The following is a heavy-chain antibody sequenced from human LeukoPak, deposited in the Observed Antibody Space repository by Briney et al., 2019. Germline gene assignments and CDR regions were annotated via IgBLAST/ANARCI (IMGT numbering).Heavy chain of an antibody. V-gene: IGHV3-23*01. J-gene: IGHJ4*02. D-gene: IGHD3-9*01. CDR2: ISGSGGST. CDR1: GFTFSDYY. CDR3: AKEFPYYDILTGYLVTDSYFDY. Sequence: GGSLRLSCAASGFTFSDYYMSWIRQAPGKGLEWVSAISGSGGSTYYADSVKGRFTISRDNSKNTLYLQMNSLRAEDTAVYYCAKEFPYYDILTGYLVTDSYFDYWGQGTLVTVSS.